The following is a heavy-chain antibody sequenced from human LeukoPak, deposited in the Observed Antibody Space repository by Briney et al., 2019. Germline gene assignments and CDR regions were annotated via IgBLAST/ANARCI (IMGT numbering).Heavy chain of an antibody. CDR1: GGSISSYY. CDR3: ARVREDGYNYEGGVDDY. Sequence: SETLSLTCTVSGGSISSYYWSWIRQPPGKGLEWIGYIYYSGSTNYNPSLKSRVTISVDTSKNQFSLKLSSVTAADTAVYYCARVREDGYNYEGGVDDYWGQGTLVTVSS. V-gene: IGHV4-59*08. CDR2: IYYSGST. D-gene: IGHD5-24*01. J-gene: IGHJ4*02.